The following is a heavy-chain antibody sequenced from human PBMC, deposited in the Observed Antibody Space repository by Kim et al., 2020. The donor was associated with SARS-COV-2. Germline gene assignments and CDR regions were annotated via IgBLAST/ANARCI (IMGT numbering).Heavy chain of an antibody. D-gene: IGHD6-13*01. Sequence: PTPKDRVTMSVDKSKNQFSLKLSYVTAADTAVYYCARVFGSSSYYYGMDVWGQGTTVTVSS. V-gene: IGHV4-4*07. J-gene: IGHJ6*02. CDR3: ARVFGSSSYYYGMDV.